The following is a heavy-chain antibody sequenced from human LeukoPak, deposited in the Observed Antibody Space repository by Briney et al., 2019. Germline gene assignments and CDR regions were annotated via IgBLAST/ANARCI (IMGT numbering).Heavy chain of an antibody. CDR3: ARVGYSGNDPKLDY. CDR2: ISGSGGST. Sequence: GGSLRLSCAASGFTFSSYAMSWVRQAPGKGLEWVSAISGSGGSTYYADSVKGRFTISRDNSKNTLYLQMNSLRAEDTAVYYCARVGYSGNDPKLDYWGQGTLVTVSS. V-gene: IGHV3-23*01. CDR1: GFTFSSYA. J-gene: IGHJ4*02. D-gene: IGHD5-12*01.